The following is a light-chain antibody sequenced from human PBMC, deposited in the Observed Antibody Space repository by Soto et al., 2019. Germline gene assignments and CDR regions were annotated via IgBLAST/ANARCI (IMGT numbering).Light chain of an antibody. CDR3: SSYTSTSSLV. V-gene: IGLV2-14*01. J-gene: IGLJ3*02. CDR1: SSDVGGYNY. CDR2: EVS. Sequence: QSVLTQPASVSGSPGQSITICCTGTSSDVGGYNYVSWYQHHPGKAPKLIIYEVSNRPSGVSNRFSGSKSGNTASLTISGLQAEDEAHYYCSSYTSTSSLVFGGGTKLTVL.